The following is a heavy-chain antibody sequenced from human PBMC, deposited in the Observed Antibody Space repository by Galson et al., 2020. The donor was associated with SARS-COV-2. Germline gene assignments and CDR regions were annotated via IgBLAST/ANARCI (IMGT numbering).Heavy chain of an antibody. V-gene: IGHV3-48*01. Sequence: GGSLRLSCGASGFSLNSYSMNWVRQAPGKGLEWISYISSRSSFIYYASSVKGRFTISRDDAKNSLYLQMNSLRADDTAVYYCARLAATVTEQNHWFDPWGQGTLVTVSS. CDR3: ARLAATVTEQNHWFDP. CDR2: ISSRSSFI. J-gene: IGHJ5*02. CDR1: GFSLNSYS. D-gene: IGHD4-17*01.